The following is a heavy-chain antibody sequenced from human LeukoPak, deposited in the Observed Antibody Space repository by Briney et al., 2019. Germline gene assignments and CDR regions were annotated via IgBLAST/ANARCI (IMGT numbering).Heavy chain of an antibody. CDR2: INPNSGGT. D-gene: IGHD6-6*01. Sequence: GASVKVSCKASGYTFTGHYMHWVRQAPGQGLEWMGWINPNSGGTNYAQKFQGRVTMTRDTSISTAYMELSRLRSDDTAVYYCARGLNVQLARGGDYWGQGTLVTVSS. J-gene: IGHJ4*02. CDR1: GYTFTGHY. CDR3: ARGLNVQLARGGDY. V-gene: IGHV1-2*02.